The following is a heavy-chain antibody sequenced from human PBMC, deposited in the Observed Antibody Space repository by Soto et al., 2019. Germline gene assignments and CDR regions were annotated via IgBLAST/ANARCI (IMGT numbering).Heavy chain of an antibody. Sequence: QVQLVQSGAELREPGSSVKVSCKASGGTFITYAISWVRQAPGQGLEWIGVIIPFFGTTDYAQKFQGRVTITADTTTSTADMEVSSLVSEDRAIYYCARNSLFGNCTSTSCANWFDPWGQGTLVTVSS. CDR2: IIPFFGTT. CDR1: GGTFITYA. V-gene: IGHV1-69*06. D-gene: IGHD2-2*03. CDR3: ARNSLFGNCTSTSCANWFDP. J-gene: IGHJ5*02.